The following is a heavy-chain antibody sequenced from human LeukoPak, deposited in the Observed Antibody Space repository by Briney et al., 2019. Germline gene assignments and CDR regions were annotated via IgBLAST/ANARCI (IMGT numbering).Heavy chain of an antibody. CDR1: GFTVSSKY. CDR2: IYSGGST. V-gene: IGHV3-66*01. CDR3: ARDTGSNNWNLHFDL. Sequence: GGSLRLSCAAFGFTVSSKYMSWVRQAPGKGLEWVSVIYSGGSTFYADSVKGRFTISRDNSKNTVYLQMNRLRAADTAVYYCARDTGSNNWNLHFDLWGRGTLVTVSS. J-gene: IGHJ2*01. D-gene: IGHD1-7*01.